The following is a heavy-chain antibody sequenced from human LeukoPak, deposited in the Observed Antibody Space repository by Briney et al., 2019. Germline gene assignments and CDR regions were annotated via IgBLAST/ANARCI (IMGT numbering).Heavy chain of an antibody. CDR2: IYYSGGT. J-gene: IGHJ4*02. Sequence: SQTLSLTCNVSGGSISSDGYYWTWIRQLPGKGLEWIGHIYYSGGTSYNPSLKSRATISVDTSKNQFSLKLSSVTAADTAVYYCARDEYSGSGTFDYWGQGTLVTVSS. CDR3: ARDEYSGSGTFDY. D-gene: IGHD5-12*01. V-gene: IGHV4-31*03. CDR1: GGSISSDGYY.